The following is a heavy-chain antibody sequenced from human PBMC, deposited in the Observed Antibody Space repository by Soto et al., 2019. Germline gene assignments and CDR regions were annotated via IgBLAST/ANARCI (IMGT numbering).Heavy chain of an antibody. Sequence: GGSLRLSCAASGFTFSSYGMHWVRQAPGKGLEWVAVISYDGSNKYYADYVRGRFTITRDNSKNMLYLQMNSLRAEDTAVYYCAKGIVEQQLVQGEDYWGQGT. CDR3: AKGIVEQQLVQGEDY. CDR1: GFTFSSYG. V-gene: IGHV3-30*18. J-gene: IGHJ4*02. CDR2: ISYDGSNK. D-gene: IGHD6-13*01.